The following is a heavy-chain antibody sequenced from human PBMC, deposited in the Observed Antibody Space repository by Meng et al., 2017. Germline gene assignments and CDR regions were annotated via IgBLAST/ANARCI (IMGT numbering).Heavy chain of an antibody. CDR2: INTKTGKP. Sequence: VYLVHSGSVLEEPGGSVKVSWQASRYTSSTNVMNCVRPAPGQGLEWMGWINTKTGKPTYAQGFTGRLAFSLDTSASTAFLQINSLKSEDTAVYYCARAHSSGWYSFFDYWGQGTLVTVSS. J-gene: IGHJ4*02. CDR1: RYTSSTNV. CDR3: ARAHSSGWYSFFDY. D-gene: IGHD6-19*01. V-gene: IGHV7-4-1*02.